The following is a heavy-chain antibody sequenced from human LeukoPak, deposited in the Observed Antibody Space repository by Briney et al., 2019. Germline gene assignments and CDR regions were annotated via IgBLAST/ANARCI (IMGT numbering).Heavy chain of an antibody. CDR2: ISSGGST. Sequence: GGSLRLSCAASGFTVSSDYMGWVRQAPEKGLEWVSLISSGGSTYYADSLKGRFTISRDNSKNTLYLQMNSLRAEDTAVYYCAKGGRWLSPYYFDYWGQGTLVTVSS. J-gene: IGHJ4*02. CDR1: GFTVSSDY. D-gene: IGHD3-22*01. CDR3: AKGGRWLSPYYFDY. V-gene: IGHV3-66*01.